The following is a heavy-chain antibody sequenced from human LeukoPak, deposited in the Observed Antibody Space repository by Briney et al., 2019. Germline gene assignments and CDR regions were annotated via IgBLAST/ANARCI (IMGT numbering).Heavy chain of an antibody. D-gene: IGHD1-26*01. CDR3: VRDLGGRSGH. Sequence: GGSLRLSCAASGFTFTTYAMNWVRQVPGKGLEWVSTMSGRGTGTYYADSVKGRFTISRDISKNTLYLQMNSLRAEDTAVYYCVRDLGGRSGHWGQGTLVTVSS. CDR1: GFTFTTYA. V-gene: IGHV3-23*01. CDR2: MSGRGTGT. J-gene: IGHJ4*02.